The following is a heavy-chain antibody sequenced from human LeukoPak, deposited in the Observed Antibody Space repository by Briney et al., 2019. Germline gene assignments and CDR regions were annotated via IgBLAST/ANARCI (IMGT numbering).Heavy chain of an antibody. CDR3: TTDSMVAYYYHYGMDV. D-gene: IGHD2-15*01. CDR2: IKCKTDGGTT. Sequence: GGTLRLSCAASGFTFSNAWMSWVRQAPGKGLEWVGRIKCKTDGGTTDYAATVKGRFTISRDDSKNTLYLQMNSLKTEDTAVYYCTTDSMVAYYYHYGMDVWGQGTTVTVSS. CDR1: GFTFSNAW. V-gene: IGHV3-15*01. J-gene: IGHJ6*02.